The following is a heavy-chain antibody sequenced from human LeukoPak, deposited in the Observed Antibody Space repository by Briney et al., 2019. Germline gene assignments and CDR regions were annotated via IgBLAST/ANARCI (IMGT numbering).Heavy chain of an antibody. V-gene: IGHV3-21*01. CDR2: ISSSSSYI. J-gene: IGHJ4*02. CDR1: GFTFSSYS. D-gene: IGHD3-10*01. CDR3: AMYGCGGQVYYFDY. Sequence: GGSLRLSCGASGFTFSSYSMNWVRQAPGKGLEWVSCISSSSSYIYYADSVKGRFTISRDNAKNSLYLQMNSLRAEDTAVYYCAMYGCGGQVYYFDYGGQGTLVTVSS.